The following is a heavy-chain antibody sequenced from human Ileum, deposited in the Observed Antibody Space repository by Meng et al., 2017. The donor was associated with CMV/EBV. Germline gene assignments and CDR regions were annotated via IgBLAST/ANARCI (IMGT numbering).Heavy chain of an antibody. D-gene: IGHD3-3*01. CDR3: AKDLRGRTIFVTDYYYYGMDV. CDR1: GFTFSSYV. V-gene: IGHV3-23*01. J-gene: IGHJ6*02. Sequence: GESLKISCAASGFTFSSYVMNWVRQAPGKGLEWVSGISGRDGSTYYADSVKGRFTISRDNSKNTLYLQMNSLRAEDTAVYYCAKDLRGRTIFVTDYYYYGMDVWGQGTTVTVSS. CDR2: ISGRDGST.